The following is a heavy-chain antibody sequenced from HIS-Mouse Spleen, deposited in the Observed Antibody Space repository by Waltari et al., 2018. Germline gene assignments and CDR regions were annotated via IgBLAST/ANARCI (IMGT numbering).Heavy chain of an antibody. CDR1: GVSISSSSYY. D-gene: IGHD6-13*01. J-gene: IGHJ2*01. CDR2: IYYSGST. Sequence: QLQLQESGPGLVKPSETLSLTCTVSGVSISSSSYYWGWIRQPPGKGLEWIGSIYYSGSTAYNPSLKSRVTRSVDTSKNQFSLKLSSVTAADTAVYYCAREIPYSSSWYDWYFDLWGRGTLVTVSS. CDR3: AREIPYSSSWYDWYFDL. V-gene: IGHV4-39*07.